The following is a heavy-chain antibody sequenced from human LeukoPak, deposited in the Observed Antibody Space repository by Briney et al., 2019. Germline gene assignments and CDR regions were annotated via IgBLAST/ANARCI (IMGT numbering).Heavy chain of an antibody. Sequence: GGSLRVSCAASGFTFSSNYMSWVSQAPGNGLGWVSVIYRGVSTYYADSVKGRFSISRDNSKKTLYLQMNSLRAEDTAVYYCARVGYIQAFDIWGQGTLVTVSS. D-gene: IGHD6-13*01. J-gene: IGHJ3*02. V-gene: IGHV3-66*01. CDR3: ARVGYIQAFDI. CDR2: IYRGVST. CDR1: GFTFSSNY.